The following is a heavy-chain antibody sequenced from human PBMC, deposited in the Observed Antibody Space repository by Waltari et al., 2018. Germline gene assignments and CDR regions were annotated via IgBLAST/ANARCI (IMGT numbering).Heavy chain of an antibody. J-gene: IGHJ4*02. V-gene: IGHV4-39*01. D-gene: IGHD3-10*01. CDR3: ARQSYGSGTYEFDF. Sequence: QLQESGPRLVKPSATLSLTCTVSGGSVRDGIYYWAWIRQPPGKGLEWIGSVYSSGSPHYKSSLKSRVTMSVDMSKNQFSLRLTSVTAADTATYYCARQSYGSGTYEFDFWGQGALVTVSS. CDR1: GGSVRDGIYY. CDR2: VYSSGSP.